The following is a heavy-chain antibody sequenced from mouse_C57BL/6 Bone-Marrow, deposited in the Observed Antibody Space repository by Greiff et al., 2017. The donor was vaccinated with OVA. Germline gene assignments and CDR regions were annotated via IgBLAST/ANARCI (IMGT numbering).Heavy chain of an antibody. CDR1: GFTFSSYG. CDR2: ISSGGSYT. CDR3: ARHLLGYFDV. D-gene: IGHD2-1*01. V-gene: IGHV5-6*01. J-gene: IGHJ1*03. Sequence: EVHLVESGGDLVKPGGSLKLSCAASGFTFSSYGMSWVRQTPDKRLEWVATISSGGSYTYYPDSVKGRFTISRDNAKNTLYLQISSLKSEDTAMYYCARHLLGYFDVWGTGTTVTVSS.